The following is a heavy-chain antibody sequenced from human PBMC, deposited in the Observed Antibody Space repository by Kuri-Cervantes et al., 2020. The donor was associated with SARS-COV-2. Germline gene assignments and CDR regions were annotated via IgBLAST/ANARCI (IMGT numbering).Heavy chain of an antibody. Sequence: GESLKISCTASGLTFGDYAMSWVRRAPGKGLEWVGFIRSKAYGGTTEYAASVKGRFTISRDDSKSIAYLQMNSLKTEDTAVYYCTGPTYSSSWYSSDWGKYWGQGTLVTVSS. D-gene: IGHD6-13*01. J-gene: IGHJ4*02. CDR2: IRSKAYGGTT. CDR1: GLTFGDYA. V-gene: IGHV3-49*04. CDR3: TGPTYSSSWYSSDWGKY.